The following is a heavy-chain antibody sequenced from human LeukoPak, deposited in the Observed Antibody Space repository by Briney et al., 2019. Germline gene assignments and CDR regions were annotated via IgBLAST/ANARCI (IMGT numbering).Heavy chain of an antibody. CDR3: AKEGNSSGYYTVRYFDY. V-gene: IGHV3-30*02. J-gene: IGHJ4*02. CDR2: IRYDGSNK. D-gene: IGHD3-22*01. Sequence: GGSLRLSCAASGFSFDDYVMSWVRQAPGKGLEWVAFIRYDGSNKYYADSVKGRFTISRDNSKNTLYLQMNSLRAEDTAVYYCAKEGNSSGYYTVRYFDYWGQGTLVTVSS. CDR1: GFSFDDYV.